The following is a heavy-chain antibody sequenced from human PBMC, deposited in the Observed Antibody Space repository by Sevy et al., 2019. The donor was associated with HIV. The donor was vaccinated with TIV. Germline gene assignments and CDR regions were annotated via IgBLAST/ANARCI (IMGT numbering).Heavy chain of an antibody. Sequence: GGSLRLSCAASGFTFSSYGMHWVRQAPGKGLEWVAFIRYDGSNKYYADSVKGRFTISRDNSKNTLYLQMNSLRAEDTAVYYCARDEGTATPWYFDLWGRGTLGTVSS. CDR3: ARDEGTATPWYFDL. J-gene: IGHJ2*01. CDR1: GFTFSSYG. V-gene: IGHV3-30*02. CDR2: IRYDGSNK. D-gene: IGHD5-18*01.